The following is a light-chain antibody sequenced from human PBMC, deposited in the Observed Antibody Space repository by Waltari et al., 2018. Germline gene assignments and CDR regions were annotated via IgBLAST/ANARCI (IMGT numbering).Light chain of an antibody. V-gene: IGLV3-1*01. CDR1: KLNEKF. CDR3: QVWDRNFVV. CDR2: RDI. J-gene: IGLJ2*01. Sequence: SYELTQPLSMSVSPGQTATITCSGHKLNEKFVCWYQKKPGQSPFLVIYRDIGRPSGITERLSGFNSGDTATLTINGAQAVDEADYFCQVWDRNFVVFGGGTRLTVL.